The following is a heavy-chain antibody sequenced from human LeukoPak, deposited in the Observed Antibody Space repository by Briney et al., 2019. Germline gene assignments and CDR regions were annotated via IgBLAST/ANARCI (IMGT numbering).Heavy chain of an antibody. V-gene: IGHV4-34*01. CDR2: INHSGST. CDR3: ARSAYSSGRYFDY. J-gene: IGHJ4*02. D-gene: IGHD6-19*01. CDR1: GGSFSGYY. Sequence: KASETLSLTCAVYGGSFSGYYWSWIRQPPGKGLEWIGEINHSGSTNYNPSLKSRDTISVDTSKNQFSLKLSSVTAADTAVYYCARSAYSSGRYFDYWGQGTLVTVSS.